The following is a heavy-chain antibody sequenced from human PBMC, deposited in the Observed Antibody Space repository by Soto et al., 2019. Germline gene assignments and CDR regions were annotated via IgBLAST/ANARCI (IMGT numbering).Heavy chain of an antibody. J-gene: IGHJ4*02. V-gene: IGHV3-74*01. CDR1: GFTFSSYW. CDR2: INSDGSST. CDR3: ARARIAVAGYDY. D-gene: IGHD6-19*01. Sequence: LRLSCAASGFTFSSYWMHWVRQAPGKGLVWVSRINSDGSSTSYADSVKGRFTISRDNAKNTLYLQMNSLRAEDTAVYYCARARIAVAGYDYWGQGTLATVSS.